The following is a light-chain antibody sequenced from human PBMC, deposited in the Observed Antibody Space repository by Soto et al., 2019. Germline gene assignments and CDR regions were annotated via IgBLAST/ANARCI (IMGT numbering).Light chain of an antibody. CDR1: QSVSSN. CDR2: GAS. V-gene: IGKV3-15*01. Sequence: EIVLTQSPATLSLSPGERATLSCRASQSVSSNLAWYQQKPGQAPRLLIYGASTRATGIPATFRGSGSGTEFTLTINGLQSEDFALYWCQQYDSWPPTFGGGTKVDI. J-gene: IGKJ4*01. CDR3: QQYDSWPPT.